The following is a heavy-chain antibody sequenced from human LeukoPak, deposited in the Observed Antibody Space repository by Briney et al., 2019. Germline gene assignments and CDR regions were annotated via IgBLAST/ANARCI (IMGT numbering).Heavy chain of an antibody. Sequence: GGSLRLSCTASGFTFSSYTMSWVRQAPGKGLKWVSTITTGGPNTYYADSVKGRFTVSRDDSKNTLYLQMNSLRAEDTAVYYCAKTRPLDSSSWSHGDYWGQGTLVTVSS. D-gene: IGHD6-13*01. J-gene: IGHJ4*02. CDR3: AKTRPLDSSSWSHGDY. CDR2: ITTGGPNT. V-gene: IGHV3-23*01. CDR1: GFTFSSYT.